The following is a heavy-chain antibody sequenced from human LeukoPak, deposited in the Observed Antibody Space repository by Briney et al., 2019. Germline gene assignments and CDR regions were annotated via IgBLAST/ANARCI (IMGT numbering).Heavy chain of an antibody. Sequence: GGSLRLSCAASGFTFSSYSMNWVRQAPGKGLEWVSSISSSSSYIYYADSVKGRFTISRDNAKNSLYLQMNSLRAEDTAVYYCARESVVVNAFDIWGQRTMVTVSS. J-gene: IGHJ3*02. V-gene: IGHV3-21*01. D-gene: IGHD3-22*01. CDR3: ARESVVVNAFDI. CDR1: GFTFSSYS. CDR2: ISSSSSYI.